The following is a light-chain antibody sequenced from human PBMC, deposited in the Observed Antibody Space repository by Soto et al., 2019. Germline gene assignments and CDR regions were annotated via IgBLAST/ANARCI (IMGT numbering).Light chain of an antibody. Sequence: QSVLTQPASVSGAPGQSVTISCTGADSDVGGYNYVSWYQQYPGKAPQLMIYDVSGRPSGVSDRFSGSKSGDTASLTISGLQAEDEADYSCSSYTAYRTYVFGTGTKVTVL. CDR3: SSYTAYRTYV. V-gene: IGLV2-14*01. CDR2: DVS. CDR1: DSDVGGYNY. J-gene: IGLJ1*01.